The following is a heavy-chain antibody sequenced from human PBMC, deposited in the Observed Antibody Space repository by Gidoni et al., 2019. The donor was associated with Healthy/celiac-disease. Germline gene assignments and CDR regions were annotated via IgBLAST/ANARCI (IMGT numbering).Heavy chain of an antibody. CDR3: AILGSSSSDY. D-gene: IGHD6-13*01. V-gene: IGHV3-30-3*01. J-gene: IGHJ4*02. CDR2: ISYDGSNK. Sequence: QVQLVESGGGVVQPGRSLRLSCAASGFTFSSYALHWVRQAPGKGLGWVAVISYDGSNKYYADSVKGRFTISRDNSKNTLYLQMNSLRAEDTAVYYCAILGSSSSDYWGQGTLVTVSS. CDR1: GFTFSSYA.